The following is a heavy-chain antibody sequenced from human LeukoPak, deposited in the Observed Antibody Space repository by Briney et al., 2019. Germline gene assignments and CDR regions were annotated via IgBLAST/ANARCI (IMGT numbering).Heavy chain of an antibody. CDR3: ARDSLDYDSNGAYDY. CDR2: IYSGGST. Sequence: PGGSLRLSCAASGFTVSSNYMSWVRQAPGKGLEWVSVIYSGGSTYYADSVKGRFTISRDNSKNTLYLQMNSLRAEDTAVYYCARDSLDYDSNGAYDYWGQGTLVTVSS. V-gene: IGHV3-53*01. J-gene: IGHJ4*02. CDR1: GFTVSSNY. D-gene: IGHD3-22*01.